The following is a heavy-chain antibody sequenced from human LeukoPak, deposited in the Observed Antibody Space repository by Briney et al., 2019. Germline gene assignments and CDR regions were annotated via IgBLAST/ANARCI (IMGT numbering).Heavy chain of an antibody. Sequence: ASVKVSCKASGGTFTSYTISWVRQAPGQGLEWMGGIIPIFGTPNYAQKFQGRVTITADESTSTAYRELSSLRSEDTAVYYCARIYYGSGNYFVFDYWGQGTLVTVSS. CDR3: ARIYYGSGNYFVFDY. J-gene: IGHJ4*02. CDR1: GGTFTSYT. CDR2: IIPIFGTP. V-gene: IGHV1-69*13. D-gene: IGHD3-10*01.